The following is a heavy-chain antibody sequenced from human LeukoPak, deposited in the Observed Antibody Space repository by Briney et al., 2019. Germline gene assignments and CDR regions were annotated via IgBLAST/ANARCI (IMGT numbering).Heavy chain of an antibody. J-gene: IGHJ4*02. CDR3: AREGNLINASDY. CDR2: INHSGST. V-gene: IGHV4-34*01. D-gene: IGHD2-8*01. CDR1: GGSFSGYY. Sequence: SETLSLTCAVYGGSFSGYYWSWIRQPPGKGLEWIGEINHSGSTNYNPSLKSRVTISVDTTKNQFSLKLSSVTAADTAVYYCAREGNLINASDYWGQGTLVTVSS.